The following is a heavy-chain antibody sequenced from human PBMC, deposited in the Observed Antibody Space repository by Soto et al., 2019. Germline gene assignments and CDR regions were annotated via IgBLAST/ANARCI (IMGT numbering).Heavy chain of an antibody. CDR1: GFTFSSYA. V-gene: IGHV3-30-3*01. D-gene: IGHD1-26*01. J-gene: IGHJ6*02. CDR3: ARDLQELTYYYYGMDV. CDR2: ISYDGSNK. Sequence: PGGSLRLSCAASGFTFSSYAMHWVRRAPGKGLEWVAVISYDGSNKYYADSVKGRFTISRDNSKNTLYLQMNSLRAEDTAVYYCARDLQELTYYYYGMDVWGQGTTVTVSS.